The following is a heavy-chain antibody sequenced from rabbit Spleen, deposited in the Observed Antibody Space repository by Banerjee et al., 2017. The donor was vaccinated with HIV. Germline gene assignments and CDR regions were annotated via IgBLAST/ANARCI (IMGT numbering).Heavy chain of an antibody. CDR2: IEGGYSGFT. CDR3: ARDTSSSFSSYGMDL. CDR1: GFTLSSYYM. J-gene: IGHJ6*01. D-gene: IGHD1-1*01. Sequence: QEHLKESGGGLVQPGGSLKLSCTASGFTLSSYYMNWVRQAPGKGLEWIACIEGGYSGFTYFASWAKGRFTISKTSSTTVTLQMTSLTAADTATYFCARDTSSSFSSYGMDLWGPWTLVTVS. V-gene: IGHV1S45*01.